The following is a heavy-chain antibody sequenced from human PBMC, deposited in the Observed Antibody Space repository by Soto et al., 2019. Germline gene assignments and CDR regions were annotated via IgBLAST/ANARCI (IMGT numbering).Heavy chain of an antibody. CDR3: ANIRWFGY. Sequence: GESLKISCAASGFTFSSYAMSWVRQAPGKGLEWVSAISGSGGSTYYADSVKGRFTISRDNSKNTLYLQMNSLRAEDTAVYYCANIRWFGYWGQGTLVTVSS. CDR1: GFTFSSYA. CDR2: ISGSGGST. J-gene: IGHJ4*02. D-gene: IGHD3-10*01. V-gene: IGHV3-23*01.